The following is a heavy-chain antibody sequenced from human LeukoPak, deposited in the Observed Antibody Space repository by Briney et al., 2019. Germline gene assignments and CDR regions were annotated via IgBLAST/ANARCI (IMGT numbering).Heavy chain of an antibody. CDR2: ISGDGSST. CDR3: ARELPFHY. V-gene: IGHV3-74*01. CDR1: GFTFSSYW. J-gene: IGHJ4*02. Sequence: PGGSLRLSCAASGFTFSSYWMHWVRQAPGKGLVWVSRISGDGSSTTYAESVKGRFTISRDNAKNTLYLQMNSLRAEDTAVYYCARELPFHYWGQGTLVTVSS.